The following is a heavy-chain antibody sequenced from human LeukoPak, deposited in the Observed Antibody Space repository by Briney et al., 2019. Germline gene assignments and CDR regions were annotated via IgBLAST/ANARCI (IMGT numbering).Heavy chain of an antibody. J-gene: IGHJ3*02. D-gene: IGHD6-13*01. Sequence: SETLSLTCAVSGGSISSGGYSWRWLRQPPGKGLEWIGYIYHSGSTYYNPSLKSRVTISVDRSKNQFSLKLSSVTAADTAVYYCARTLSRIAAAGDDAFDIWGQGTMVTVSS. CDR3: ARTLSRIAAAGDDAFDI. V-gene: IGHV4-30-2*01. CDR2: IYHSGST. CDR1: GGSISSGGYS.